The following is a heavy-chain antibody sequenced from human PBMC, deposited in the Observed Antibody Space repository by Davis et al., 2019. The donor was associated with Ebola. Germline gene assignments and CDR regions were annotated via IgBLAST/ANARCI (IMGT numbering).Heavy chain of an antibody. Sequence: GGSLRLSCAASGFTFSSYGMHWVRQAPGKGLEWVAVISYDGSNKYYADSVKGRFTISRDNSKNTLYLQMNSLRAEDTAVYYCAREHRSSTSCFDYWGQGTLVTVSS. CDR2: ISYDGSNK. V-gene: IGHV3-30*03. J-gene: IGHJ4*02. D-gene: IGHD2-2*01. CDR3: AREHRSSTSCFDY. CDR1: GFTFSSYG.